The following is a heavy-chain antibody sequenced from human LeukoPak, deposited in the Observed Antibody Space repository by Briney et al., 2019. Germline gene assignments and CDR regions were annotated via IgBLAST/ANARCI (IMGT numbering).Heavy chain of an antibody. J-gene: IGHJ5*02. V-gene: IGHV3-23*01. CDR1: GFTFGNYA. CDR2: ISGSGSKT. Sequence: PGGSLRLSCAASGFTFGNYAMGWVRQAPGKGLEWVSDISGSGSKTYYADSVKGRFTISRDNSRNTLYLQMNSLRAEDTALFCCAKHSHGYHKAIGSWGQGTLVTVSS. D-gene: IGHD3-9*01. CDR3: AKHSHGYHKAIGS.